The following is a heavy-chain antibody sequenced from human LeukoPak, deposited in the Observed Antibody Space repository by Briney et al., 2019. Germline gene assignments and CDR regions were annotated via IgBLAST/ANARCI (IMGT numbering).Heavy chain of an antibody. CDR2: ISAYNGNT. CDR3: LLGSGSYPFQH. D-gene: IGHD3-10*01. CDR1: GYTFTSYG. V-gene: IGHV1-18*01. J-gene: IGHJ1*01. Sequence: ASVTVSCRASGYTFTSYGISWVRQAPGQGLEWMGWISAYNGNTNYAQKLQGRVTMTTDTSTSTAYMELRSLRSDDTAVYYCLLGSGSYPFQHWGQGTLVTVSS.